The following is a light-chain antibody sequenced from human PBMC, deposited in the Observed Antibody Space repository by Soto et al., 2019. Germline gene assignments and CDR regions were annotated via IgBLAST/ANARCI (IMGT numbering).Light chain of an antibody. CDR1: SGHSNYA. Sequence: QSVLTQSPSASASLGASVKLTCTLSSGHSNYAIAWHQQQPEKGPRYLMKLSSDGSHSKGDGIPDRFSGSSSGAERSLTISSLQSEDEADYYCQTWGTGIVVFGGGTKLTVL. J-gene: IGLJ2*01. V-gene: IGLV4-69*01. CDR3: QTWGTGIVV. CDR2: LSSDGSH.